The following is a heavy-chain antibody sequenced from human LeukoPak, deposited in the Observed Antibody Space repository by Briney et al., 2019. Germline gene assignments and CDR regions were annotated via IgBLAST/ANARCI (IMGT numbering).Heavy chain of an antibody. J-gene: IGHJ3*02. D-gene: IGHD3-10*01. CDR2: IYYSGST. CDR3: ARDPFGEYAFDI. V-gene: IGHV4-39*02. CDR1: GGSISSSTYY. Sequence: SETLSLTCTVSGGSISSSTYYWGWIRQPPGRGLEWVGSIYYSGSTYYNPSLKSRVTISVGTSKNQFSLKLSSVTAADTAVYYCARDPFGEYAFDIWGQGTMVTVSS.